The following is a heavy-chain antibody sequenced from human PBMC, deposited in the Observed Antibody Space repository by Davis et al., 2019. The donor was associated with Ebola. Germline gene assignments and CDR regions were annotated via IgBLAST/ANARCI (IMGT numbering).Heavy chain of an antibody. CDR3: AREMRGRIADDDAFDI. CDR1: GFTFTSSA. J-gene: IGHJ3*02. V-gene: IGHV1-58*02. D-gene: IGHD6-13*01. CDR2: IVVGSGNT. Sequence: AASVKVSCKASGFTFTSSAMQWVRQARGQRLEWIGWIVVGSGNTNYAQKFQERVTITRDMSTSTAYMELSSLRSEDTAVYYCAREMRGRIADDDAFDIWGQGTMVTVSS.